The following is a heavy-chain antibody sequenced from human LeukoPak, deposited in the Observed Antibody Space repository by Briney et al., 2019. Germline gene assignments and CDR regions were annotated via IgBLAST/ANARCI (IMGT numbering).Heavy chain of an antibody. CDR1: GYTFISYG. CDR2: ISAYNGNT. Sequence: ASVKVSCKASGYTFISYGISWVRQAPGQGLEWMGWISAYNGNTNYAQKLQGRVTMTTDTSTSTAYMELRSLRSDDTAVYYCARSHYYYDSSGYYYADYWGQGTLVTVSS. CDR3: ARSHYYYDSSGYYYADY. V-gene: IGHV1-18*01. J-gene: IGHJ4*02. D-gene: IGHD3-22*01.